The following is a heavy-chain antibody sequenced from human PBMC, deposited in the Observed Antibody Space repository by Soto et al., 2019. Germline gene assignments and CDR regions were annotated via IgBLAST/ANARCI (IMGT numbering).Heavy chain of an antibody. CDR1: GGSISSGGYY. D-gene: IGHD2-2*01. CDR2: IYYSGST. CDR3: ARLAEYQLLMYYYYYMDV. Sequence: SETLSLTCTVSGGSISSGGYYWSWIRQHPGKGLEWIGYIYYSGSTYYNPSLKSRVTISVDTSKNQFSLKLSSVTAADTAVYYCARLAEYQLLMYYYYYMDVWGKGTTVTVSS. J-gene: IGHJ6*03. V-gene: IGHV4-31*03.